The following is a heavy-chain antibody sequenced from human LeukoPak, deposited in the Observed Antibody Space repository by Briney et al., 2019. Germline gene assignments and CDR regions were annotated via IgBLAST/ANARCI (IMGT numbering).Heavy chain of an antibody. D-gene: IGHD3-3*01. V-gene: IGHV4-34*01. CDR3: ARGQAPGFWSGFCWFDP. J-gene: IGHJ5*02. CDR1: GGSFSGYY. Sequence: SETLSLTCAVYGGSFSGYYWSWIRQPPGKGLEWIGEINHSGSTNYNPSLKSRVTISVDTSKNQFSLKLSSVTAADTAVYYCARGQAPGFWSGFCWFDPWGQGTLVTVSS. CDR2: INHSGST.